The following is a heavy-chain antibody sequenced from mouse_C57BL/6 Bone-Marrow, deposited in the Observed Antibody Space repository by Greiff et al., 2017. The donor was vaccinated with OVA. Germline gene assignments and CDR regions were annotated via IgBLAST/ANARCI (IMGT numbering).Heavy chain of an antibody. CDR2: INPSNGGT. D-gene: IGHD1-1*01. CDR1: GYTFTSYW. J-gene: IGHJ4*01. Sequence: QVQLQQPGTELVKPGASVKLSCKASGYTFTSYWMHWVKQRPGQGLEWIGNINPSNGGTNYNEKFKSKATLTVDKSSSTAYMQLSSLTSEDSAVYYCARSHYGSSPYYAMDYWGQGTSVTVSS. V-gene: IGHV1-53*01. CDR3: ARSHYGSSPYYAMDY.